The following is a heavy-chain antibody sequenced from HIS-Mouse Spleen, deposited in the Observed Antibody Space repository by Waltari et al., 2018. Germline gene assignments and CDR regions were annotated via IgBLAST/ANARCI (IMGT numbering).Heavy chain of an antibody. V-gene: IGHV4-39*07. J-gene: IGHJ3*02. D-gene: IGHD3-3*01. CDR1: GGSISSSSYY. CDR2: IYYSGRT. CDR3: ARDFHDFWSGYYGGDKKHDAFDI. Sequence: QLQLQESGPGLVKPSETLSLTCTVSGGSISSSSYYWGWIRQPPGKGLEWIGSIYYSGRTYHNPSLQSRVTISVDTSKNQFSLKLSSVTAADTAVYYCARDFHDFWSGYYGGDKKHDAFDIWGQGTMVTVSS.